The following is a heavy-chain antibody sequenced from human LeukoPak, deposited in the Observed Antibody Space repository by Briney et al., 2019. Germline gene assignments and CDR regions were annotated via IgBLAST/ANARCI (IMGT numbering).Heavy chain of an antibody. D-gene: IGHD1/OR15-1a*01. V-gene: IGHV3-7*05. CDR2: IKEDGNEE. CDR3: ARWNNDWEFDY. CDR1: GFTFSNSW. Sequence: GGSLRLSCAASGFTFSNSWMTWVRQAPGKGLEWVAHIKEDGNEEYYVDSVKGRFTISRDNAKNSLYLQMNSLRAEDTAVFYCARWNNDWEFDYWGQGTLVSVSS. J-gene: IGHJ4*02.